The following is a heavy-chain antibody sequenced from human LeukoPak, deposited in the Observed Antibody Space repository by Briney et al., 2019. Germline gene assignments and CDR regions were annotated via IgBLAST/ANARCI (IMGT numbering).Heavy chain of an antibody. CDR3: AKEDVTGWLGVDY. D-gene: IGHD6-19*01. J-gene: IGHJ4*02. Sequence: PGGSLRLSCAASGFTVRSNYMNWVRQAPGKGLEWVSVIYSGGTTYYADSVKGRFTISRDNSENTLYLQMNSLRADDTAVYYCAKEDVTGWLGVDYWGQGTLVTASS. CDR2: IYSGGTT. CDR1: GFTVRSNY. V-gene: IGHV3-66*02.